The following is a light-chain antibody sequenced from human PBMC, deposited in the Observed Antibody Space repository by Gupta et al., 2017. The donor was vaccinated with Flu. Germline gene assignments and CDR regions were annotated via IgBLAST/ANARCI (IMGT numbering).Light chain of an antibody. CDR2: AAS. CDR1: QSISSY. Sequence: ASQSISSYLNWYQQKPGNAPKLLIYAASSLQSGVPSSFSGSGSATDFTLTISSLQPEDVATYYCQQSYSTPRYTFGQGTKLEIK. J-gene: IGKJ2*01. CDR3: QQSYSTPRYT. V-gene: IGKV1-39*01.